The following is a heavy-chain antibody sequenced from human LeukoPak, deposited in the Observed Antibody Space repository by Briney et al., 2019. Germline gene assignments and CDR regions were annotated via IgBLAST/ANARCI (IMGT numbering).Heavy chain of an antibody. V-gene: IGHV4-59*12. J-gene: IGHJ4*02. D-gene: IGHD3-16*01. CDR1: GGSISPYY. CDR2: IYYSGST. CDR3: ARAPGIMSGNWRFDY. Sequence: SQTLSLTCTVSGGSISPYYWTWIRQPPGKGLEWIGYIYYSGSTNYNPSLTSRVTMSVDTSKNQFSLKLSSVTAADTAVYYCARAPGIMSGNWRFDYWGQGTLVTVSS.